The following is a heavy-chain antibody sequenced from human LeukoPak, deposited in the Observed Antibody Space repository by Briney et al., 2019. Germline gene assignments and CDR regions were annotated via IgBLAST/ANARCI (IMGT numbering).Heavy chain of an antibody. Sequence: SETLSLTCTVSGGSISSYYWSWIRQPAGKGLEWIERIYTSGSTNYNPSLKSRVTMSVDTSKNQFSLKLSSVTAADTAVYYCARERVVGSSGYYYFDYWGQGTLVTVSS. CDR2: IYTSGST. J-gene: IGHJ4*02. CDR3: ARERVVGSSGYYYFDY. V-gene: IGHV4-4*07. D-gene: IGHD3-22*01. CDR1: GGSISSYY.